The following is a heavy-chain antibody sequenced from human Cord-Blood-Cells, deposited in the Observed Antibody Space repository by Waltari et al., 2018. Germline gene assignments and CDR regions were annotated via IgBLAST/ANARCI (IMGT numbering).Heavy chain of an antibody. J-gene: IGHJ3*02. CDR3: ARVMYYDILTGYYDAFDI. D-gene: IGHD3-9*01. V-gene: IGHV1-69*01. CDR1: GGTFSSIA. Sequence: QVQLVQSGAEVKKPGSSVKVSCKASGGTFSSIATSWVRQAPGQGFEWMGGVSPVFGTENYAQKFQGRGTINADESTSKAYMELSSLRAEDTAVYYCARVMYYDILTGYYDAFDIWGQGTMVTVSS. CDR2: VSPVFGTE.